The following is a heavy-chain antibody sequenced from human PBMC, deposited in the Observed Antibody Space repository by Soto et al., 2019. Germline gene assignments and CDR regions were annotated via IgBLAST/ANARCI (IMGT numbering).Heavy chain of an antibody. V-gene: IGHV6-1*01. CDR3: ARGTLKRGIAVAGTAIDY. Sequence: SQTLSLTCAISGDSVSSNSAAWNWIRQSPSRGLEWLGRTYYRSKWYNDYAVSVKSRITINPDTSKNQFSLQLNPVTPEDTAVYYCARGTLKRGIAVAGTAIDYWGQGTLVTVSS. CDR1: GDSVSSNSAA. CDR2: TYYRSKWYN. J-gene: IGHJ4*02. D-gene: IGHD6-19*01.